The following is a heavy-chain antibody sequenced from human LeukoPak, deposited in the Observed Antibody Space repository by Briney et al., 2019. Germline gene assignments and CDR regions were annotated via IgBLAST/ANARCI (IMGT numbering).Heavy chain of an antibody. CDR2: IGRSGSTI. Sequence: GGSLRLSCAASGFTFSDYYMSWIRQAPGKGLEWVSYIGRSGSTIYYADSVKGRFTISRDNAKNSLYLQMNSLRAEDTAVYYCARDSADSGSYYDYYGMDVWGQGTTVTVSS. J-gene: IGHJ6*02. D-gene: IGHD1-26*01. CDR3: ARDSADSGSYYDYYGMDV. CDR1: GFTFSDYY. V-gene: IGHV3-11*01.